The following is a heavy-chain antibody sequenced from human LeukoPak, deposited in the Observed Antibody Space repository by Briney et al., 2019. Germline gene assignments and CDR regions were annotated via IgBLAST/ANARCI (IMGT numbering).Heavy chain of an antibody. D-gene: IGHD6-6*01. CDR3: ARATRYSSSSGGTMRLDY. J-gene: IGHJ4*02. CDR2: ISSSSSYI. CDR1: GFTFSSYS. V-gene: IGHV3-21*01. Sequence: GGSLRLSCAASGFTFSSYSMNWVRQAPGKGLEWVSSISSSSSYIYYADSVKGRFTISRDNAKNSLYLQMNSLRAEDTAVYYCARATRYSSSSGGTMRLDYWGQGTLVTVSS.